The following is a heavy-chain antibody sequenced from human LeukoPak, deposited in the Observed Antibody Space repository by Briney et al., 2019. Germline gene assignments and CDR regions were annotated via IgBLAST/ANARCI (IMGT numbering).Heavy chain of an antibody. V-gene: IGHV3-48*03. J-gene: IGHJ3*02. CDR1: GFTFSSYE. D-gene: IGHD7-27*01. CDR2: ISSSGSTI. Sequence: GGSLRLSCAASGFTFSSYEMNWVRQAPGKGLERVSYISSSGSTIYYADSVKGRFTISRDNAKNSLYLQMNSLRAEDTAVYYCAATNWGYAFDIWGQGTMVTVSS. CDR3: AATNWGYAFDI.